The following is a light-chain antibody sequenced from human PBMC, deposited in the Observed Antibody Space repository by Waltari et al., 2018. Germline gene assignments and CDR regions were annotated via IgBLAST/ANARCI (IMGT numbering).Light chain of an antibody. CDR2: TAS. CDR3: QQRNNYPIT. J-gene: IGKJ5*01. CDR1: QGISTH. V-gene: IGKV1-9*01. Sequence: DIQLTQSPSSLSASVGDRVIITCRASQGISTHLTWYQQKPGKAPKLLIDTASTLQSGVPSRCSGSGSGTDVTLKISSLQPEDFAAYYCQQRNNYPITFGQGTRLEI.